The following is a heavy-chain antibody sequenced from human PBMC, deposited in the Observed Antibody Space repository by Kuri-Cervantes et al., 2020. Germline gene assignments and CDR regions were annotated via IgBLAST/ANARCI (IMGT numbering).Heavy chain of an antibody. CDR2: IWYDGSNK. V-gene: IGHV3-33*06. Sequence: GESLKISCAASGFTFSSYGMHWIRQAPGKGLEWVAVIWYDGSNKYYADSVKGRFTISRDNSKNTLYLQMNSLRAEDTAVYFCAKGLLSLWYFALWGRGTLVTVSS. J-gene: IGHJ2*01. CDR1: GFTFSSYG. D-gene: IGHD2-15*01. CDR3: AKGLLSLWYFAL.